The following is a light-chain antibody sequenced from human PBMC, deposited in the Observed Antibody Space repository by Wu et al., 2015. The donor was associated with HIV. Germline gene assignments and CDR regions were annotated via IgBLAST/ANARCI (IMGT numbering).Light chain of an antibody. J-gene: IGKJ5*01. Sequence: EIVLTQSPGTLSLSPGERATLSCRASQSVSNNYVAWYQQKAGQAPRLLIYGASNRATGVPDRFSGSGSGTVFSLTISRLEPEDFAVYYCQQYVSSITFGQGTRLDIK. CDR2: GAS. CDR1: QSVSNNY. CDR3: QQYVSSIT. V-gene: IGKV3-20*01.